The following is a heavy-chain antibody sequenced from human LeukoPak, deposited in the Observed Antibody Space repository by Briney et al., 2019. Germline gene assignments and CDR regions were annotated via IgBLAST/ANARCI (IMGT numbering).Heavy chain of an antibody. CDR3: ARGVRGGYMYYFDY. J-gene: IGHJ4*02. D-gene: IGHD5-12*01. CDR2: IYHSGST. V-gene: IGHV4-4*02. CDR1: GGSFSSSNW. Sequence: SETLSLTCAVYGGSFSSSNWWSWVRQPPGKGLEWIGEIYHSGSTNYNPSLKSRVTISVDKSKNQFSLKLSSVTAADTAVYYCARGVRGGYMYYFDYWGQGTLVTVSS.